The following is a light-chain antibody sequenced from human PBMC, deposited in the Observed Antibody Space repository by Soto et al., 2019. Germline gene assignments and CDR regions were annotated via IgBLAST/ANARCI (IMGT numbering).Light chain of an antibody. J-gene: IGKJ5*01. Sequence: DIVMTQSPDSLAVSLCEIATINCKSSQIFLYSPNNKNYLALYQQKPGKAPKLLIYAASSLQSGVPSRFSGSGSGTDFTLTISSLQPEDFATYYCQQLHDYPITFGQGTRLEIK. CDR2: AAS. V-gene: IGKV4-1*01. CDR3: QQLHDYPIT. CDR1: QIFLYSPNNKNY.